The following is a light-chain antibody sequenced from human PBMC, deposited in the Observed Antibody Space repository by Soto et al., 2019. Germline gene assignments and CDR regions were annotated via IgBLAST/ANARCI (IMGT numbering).Light chain of an antibody. Sequence: DIVMTQSPDSLAVSLGERDTISCKSSRSVLDTSNNKNYLAWYQQKPRQPPKLLIYWASTRNSGVPDRFIGSGSGTDFSLTFSSLQAEDVAVYYCQQYYHGPQYNFGQGSKLEIK. CDR1: RSVLDTSNNKNY. CDR3: QQYYHGPQYN. CDR2: WAS. J-gene: IGKJ2*01. V-gene: IGKV4-1*01.